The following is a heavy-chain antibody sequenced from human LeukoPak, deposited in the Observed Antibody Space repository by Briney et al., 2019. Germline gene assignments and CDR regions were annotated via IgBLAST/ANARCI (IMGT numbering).Heavy chain of an antibody. CDR2: IYYSGST. D-gene: IGHD3-3*01. CDR3: ASTYYDFWSGYHGVNWFDP. CDR1: GGSISSYY. J-gene: IGHJ5*02. V-gene: IGHV4-59*01. Sequence: SQTLSLTCTVSGGSISSYYWSWIRQPPGKGLEWIGFIYYSGSTTYNPSLKSRVTKSVDTSKNQFSLKLSSVTAADTAVYYCASTYYDFWSGYHGVNWFDPWGQGTLVTVSS.